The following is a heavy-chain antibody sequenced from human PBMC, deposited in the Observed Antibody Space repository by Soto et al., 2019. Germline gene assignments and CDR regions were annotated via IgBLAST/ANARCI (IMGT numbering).Heavy chain of an antibody. V-gene: IGHV3-21*01. CDR1: GFTFSSYS. CDR3: ARVGGDYYGSGSYLPLPGYYYMDV. J-gene: IGHJ6*03. CDR2: ISSSSSYI. D-gene: IGHD3-10*01. Sequence: GGSLRLSCAASGFTFSSYSRNWVRQAPGKGLEWVSSISSSSSYIYYADSVKGRFTISRDNAKNSLYLQMNSLRAEDTAVYYCARVGGDYYGSGSYLPLPGYYYMDVWGKGTTVTVSS.